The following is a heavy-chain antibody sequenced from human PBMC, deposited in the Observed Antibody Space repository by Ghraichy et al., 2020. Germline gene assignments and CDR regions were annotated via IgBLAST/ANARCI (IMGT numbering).Heavy chain of an antibody. CDR3: VRGGDSSGLLLSH. CDR1: GFTFSKYW. J-gene: IGHJ4*02. Sequence: LTCAASGFTFSKYWMHWVRQAPGEGLVWVSRTNTDGSSTSYADSVQGRFTISRDNAKNTLSLQLSSLRAEDTAVYYCVRGGDSSGLLLSHWGQGTLVTVSP. D-gene: IGHD3-22*01. V-gene: IGHV3-74*01. CDR2: TNTDGSST.